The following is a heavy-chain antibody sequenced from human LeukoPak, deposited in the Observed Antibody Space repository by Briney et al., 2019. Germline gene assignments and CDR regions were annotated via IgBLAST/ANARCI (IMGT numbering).Heavy chain of an antibody. D-gene: IGHD2-2*01. J-gene: IGHJ4*02. Sequence: GGSLRLSCAASGFIFSTYYMTWVRQAPGKGLEWVAGIKQDGSENYYVDSVKGRFTISRDNSKNSLYLQMNSLRAEDTAVYFCARERYCTTATCYVGVPFGYWGQGTLVTVSP. CDR3: ARERYCTTATCYVGVPFGY. V-gene: IGHV3-7*01. CDR2: IKQDGSEN. CDR1: GFIFSTYY.